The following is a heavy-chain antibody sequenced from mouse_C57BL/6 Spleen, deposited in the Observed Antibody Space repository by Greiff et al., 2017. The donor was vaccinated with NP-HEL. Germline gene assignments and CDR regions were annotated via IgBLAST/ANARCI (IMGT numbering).Heavy chain of an antibody. CDR2: IDPSDSYT. V-gene: IGHV1-69*01. J-gene: IGHJ1*03. CDR1: GYTFTSYW. Sequence: VQLQQPGAELVMPGASVKLSCKASGYTFTSYWMHWVKQRPGQGLEWIGEIDPSDSYTNYNQKFKGKSTLTVDKSSSPAYMQLSSLTSEDSAVCYCARDYSKGYFDVWGTGTTVTVSS. D-gene: IGHD2-5*01. CDR3: ARDYSKGYFDV.